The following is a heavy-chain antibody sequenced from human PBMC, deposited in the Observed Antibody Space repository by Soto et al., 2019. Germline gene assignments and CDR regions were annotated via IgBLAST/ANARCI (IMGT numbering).Heavy chain of an antibody. Sequence: SGGSLRLSCAASGFTFSSYAMSWVRQAPGKGLEWVSAISGSGGSTYYADSVKGRFTISRDNSKNTLYLQMNSLRAEDTAVYYCARHARYYDILTGYYNEYYYYGMDVWGQGTTVTVS. CDR2: ISGSGGST. CDR3: ARHARYYDILTGYYNEYYYYGMDV. CDR1: GFTFSSYA. V-gene: IGHV3-23*01. J-gene: IGHJ6*02. D-gene: IGHD3-9*01.